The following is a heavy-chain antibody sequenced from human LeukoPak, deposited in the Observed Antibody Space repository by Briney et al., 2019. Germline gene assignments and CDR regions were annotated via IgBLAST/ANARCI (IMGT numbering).Heavy chain of an antibody. J-gene: IGHJ4*02. CDR1: GGTFSSYA. Sequence: SVKVSCKASGGTFSSYAISWVRQAPGQGLEWMGGIIPIYGTANYAQKFQGRVTITADESTSTAYMELSSLRSEDTAVYYCARGYYDFWRKYYFDYWGQGTLVTVSS. D-gene: IGHD3-3*01. CDR2: IIPIYGTA. V-gene: IGHV1-69*13. CDR3: ARGYYDFWRKYYFDY.